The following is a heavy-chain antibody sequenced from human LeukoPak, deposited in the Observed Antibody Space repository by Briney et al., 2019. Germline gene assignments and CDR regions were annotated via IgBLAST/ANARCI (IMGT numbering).Heavy chain of an antibody. CDR1: GFTFTSYV. D-gene: IGHD3-9*01. J-gene: IGHJ3*02. CDR2: ITISSSYR. CDR3: ARDRETYYDILTGYYTLGDAFDI. Sequence: GGSLRLSCAASGFTFTSYVMNWVRQAPGKGLEWVSSITISSSYRDYADSVKGRFTISRDNAKNLLFLQMNSLRAEDTAVYYCARDRETYYDILTGYYTLGDAFDIWGQGTMVTVSS. V-gene: IGHV3-21*01.